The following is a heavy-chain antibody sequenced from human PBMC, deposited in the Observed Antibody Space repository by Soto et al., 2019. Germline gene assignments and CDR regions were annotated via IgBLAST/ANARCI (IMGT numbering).Heavy chain of an antibody. CDR2: ISGSGVST. CDR1: GFTFSSYA. Sequence: EVQVLESGGGLVQPGGSLRLSCTASGFTFSSYAMIWVRQAPGKGLEWVSGISGSGVSTYYADSVKDRFAISRDNSKNTLYLQMNSLRAEDTAVYYCAKGGRGDGYNTFDYWGQGTLVTVSS. V-gene: IGHV3-23*01. J-gene: IGHJ4*02. D-gene: IGHD5-12*01. CDR3: AKGGRGDGYNTFDY.